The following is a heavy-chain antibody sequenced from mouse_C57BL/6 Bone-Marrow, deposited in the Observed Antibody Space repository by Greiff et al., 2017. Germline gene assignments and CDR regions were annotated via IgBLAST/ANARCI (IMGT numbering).Heavy chain of an antibody. CDR2: IYPRSGNT. D-gene: IGHD2-2*01. CDR3: ARLWFRHYFDY. CDR1: GYTFTSSG. Sequence: VKLQESGAELARPGASVKLSCKASGYTFTSSGISWVKQRTGQGLEWIGEIYPRSGNTYYNAKFKGTATLTADKSSITAYMELRSLTSYDSAVYFFARLWFRHYFDYWGQGTTLTVSS. J-gene: IGHJ2*01. V-gene: IGHV1-81*01.